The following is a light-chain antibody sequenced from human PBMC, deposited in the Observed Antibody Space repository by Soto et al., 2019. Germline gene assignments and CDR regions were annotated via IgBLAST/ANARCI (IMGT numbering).Light chain of an antibody. CDR1: QGISSS. V-gene: IGKV1-8*01. J-gene: IGKJ1*01. Sequence: AIRMTQSPSSLSASTGDRVTITCRASQGISSSLAWYQQKPGKAPKLLIYAASTLQSGGQSRVSGSGSGKDFTLTINCLQSEDFATYYCQQYYSYPRTFGQGTKVEIK. CDR3: QQYYSYPRT. CDR2: AAS.